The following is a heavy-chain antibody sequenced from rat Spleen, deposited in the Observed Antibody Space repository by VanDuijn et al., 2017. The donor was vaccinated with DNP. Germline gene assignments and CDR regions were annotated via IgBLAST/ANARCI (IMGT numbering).Heavy chain of an antibody. CDR3: ARGTGGFAY. CDR2: INSAGST. Sequence: EVQLQESGPGLVKPSQSLSLTCSVTGYSITSSYRWNWIRKFPGNKLEWMGYINSAGSTNYNPSLKSRISITRDTSKNQFFLQVNSVTTEDTATYYCARGTGGFAYWGQGTLVTVSS. CDR1: GYSITSSYR. V-gene: IGHV3-3*01. D-gene: IGHD5-1*01. J-gene: IGHJ3*01.